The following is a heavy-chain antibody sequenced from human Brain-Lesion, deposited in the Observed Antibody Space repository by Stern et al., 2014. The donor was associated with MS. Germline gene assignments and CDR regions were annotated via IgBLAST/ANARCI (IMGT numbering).Heavy chain of an antibody. CDR3: ATYFYDSSGYNDF. CDR1: GYTFTGYY. Sequence: QVQLVQSGGEVKKPGASVKVSCEASGYTFTGYYMHWVRQAPGQGLEWMGWINPKRGGTNYAEKVSGWVTMTRYTAINTAYMELSRVRSYDTAVYYCATYFYDSSGYNDFWGQGTLVTVSS. V-gene: IGHV1-2*04. CDR2: INPKRGGT. D-gene: IGHD3-22*01. J-gene: IGHJ4*02.